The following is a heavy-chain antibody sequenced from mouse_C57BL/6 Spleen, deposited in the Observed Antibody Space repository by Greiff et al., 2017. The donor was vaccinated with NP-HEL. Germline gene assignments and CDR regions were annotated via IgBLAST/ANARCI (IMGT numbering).Heavy chain of an antibody. V-gene: IGHV5-17*01. CDR2: ISSGSSTI. D-gene: IGHD2-2*01. Sequence: DVKLVESGGGLVKPGGSLKLSCAASGFTFSDYGMHWVRQAPEKGLEWVAYISSGSSTIYYADTVKGRFTISRDNAKNTLFLQMTSLRSEDTAMYYCARHGYGYAMDYWGQGTSVTVSS. J-gene: IGHJ4*01. CDR1: GFTFSDYG. CDR3: ARHGYGYAMDY.